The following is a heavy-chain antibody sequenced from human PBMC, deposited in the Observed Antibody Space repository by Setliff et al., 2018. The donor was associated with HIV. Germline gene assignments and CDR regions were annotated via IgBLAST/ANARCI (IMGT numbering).Heavy chain of an antibody. CDR2: IYTSGST. V-gene: IGHV4-4*09. D-gene: IGHD3-10*01. CDR1: GGSISSYY. J-gene: IGHJ5*02. CDR3: ARHSGVASPNWFDP. Sequence: PSETLSLTCTVSGGSISSYYWSWIRQPPGKGLEWIGYIYTSGSTNYNPSLKSRVTMSLDTSRDQSSLKLSSVTAADTAVYYCARHSGVASPNWFDPWGQGTLVTV.